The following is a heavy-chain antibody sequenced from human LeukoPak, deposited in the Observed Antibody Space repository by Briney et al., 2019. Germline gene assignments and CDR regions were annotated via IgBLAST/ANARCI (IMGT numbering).Heavy chain of an antibody. D-gene: IGHD6-13*01. Sequence: SGTLSLTCAVSGGSISSSNWWSWVRQPPGKGLEWIGEIYHSGSTNYNPSLKSRVTISVDKSKNQFSLKLSSVTAADTAVYYCARETRGSSSWYFGYYYYMDVWGKGTTVTVSS. V-gene: IGHV4-4*02. CDR3: ARETRGSSSWYFGYYYYMDV. CDR1: GGSISSSNW. CDR2: IYHSGST. J-gene: IGHJ6*03.